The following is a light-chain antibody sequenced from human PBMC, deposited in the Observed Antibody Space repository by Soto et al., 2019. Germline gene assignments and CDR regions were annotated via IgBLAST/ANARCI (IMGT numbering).Light chain of an antibody. V-gene: IGKV3-11*01. CDR3: QRRGSWPRCT. J-gene: IGKJ3*01. Sequence: EIVLTQSPATLSLSPGERATLSCRASQSVSGYLAGYQQKPGQAPRLLIYDESSKATDIPARFSGIWSGADFTRTITSLVSVDLALYYRQRRGSWPRCTFGRGTKLHIK. CDR1: QSVSGY. CDR2: DES.